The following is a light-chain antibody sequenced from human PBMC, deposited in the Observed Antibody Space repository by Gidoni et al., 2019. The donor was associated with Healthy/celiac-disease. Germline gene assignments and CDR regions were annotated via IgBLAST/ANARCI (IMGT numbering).Light chain of an antibody. CDR3: QQSYSTPL. J-gene: IGKJ3*01. CDR1: QSISSY. CDR2: AAS. Sequence: DIQMTPSPSSLSASVGDRVTITCRASQSISSYLNWYQQKPGKAPKLLIYAASSLQSGVASRFGGSGSGTDFTLTISSLQPEDVATYYCQQSYSTPLFGPGTKVDIK. V-gene: IGKV1-39*01.